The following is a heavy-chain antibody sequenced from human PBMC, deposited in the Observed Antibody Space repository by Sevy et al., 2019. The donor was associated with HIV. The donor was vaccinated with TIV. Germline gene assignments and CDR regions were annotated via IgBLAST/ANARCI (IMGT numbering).Heavy chain of an antibody. D-gene: IGHD6-13*01. CDR3: AKDHPSSSWPSPFDY. V-gene: IGHV3-23*01. CDR2: ISGSGGST. Sequence: GGSLRLSCAASGFTFSSYAMSWVRQAPGKGLEWVSAISGSGGSTYYEDSVKGRFTISRDNSKNTLYLQMNSLRAEDTAVYYCAKDHPSSSWPSPFDYWGQGTLVTVSS. J-gene: IGHJ4*02. CDR1: GFTFSSYA.